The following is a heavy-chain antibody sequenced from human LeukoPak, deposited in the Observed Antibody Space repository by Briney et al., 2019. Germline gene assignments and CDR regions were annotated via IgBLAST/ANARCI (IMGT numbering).Heavy chain of an antibody. CDR1: GFTFYNHA. V-gene: IGHV3-23*01. J-gene: IGHJ4*02. D-gene: IGHD3-16*02. CDR2: IRCDTTT. Sequence: PGGSLRLSCAASGFTFYNHAMSWIRQAPGKGLEWVSTIRCDTTTYYRDSVKGRFTISRDNSKNTLSLQMNSLRVDDTAVYYCAKDFLLGTLPLEGPTERFGELPLWGWGQGTLVTVSS. CDR3: AKDFLLGTLPLEGPTERFGELPLWG.